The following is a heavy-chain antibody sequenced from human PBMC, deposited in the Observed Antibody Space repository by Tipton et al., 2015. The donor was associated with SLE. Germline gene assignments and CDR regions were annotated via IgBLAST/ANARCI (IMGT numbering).Heavy chain of an antibody. Sequence: TLSLTCTVSGDSISSHYWSWIRQPPGKGLEWIGYIYYRGGTKYNPSLKSRVTISEDTSKNQFSLKLSSVTAADTAVYYCARQQYFDWPPEDYWGQGTLVTVSS. D-gene: IGHD3-9*01. CDR2: IYYRGGT. CDR1: GDSISSHY. J-gene: IGHJ4*02. CDR3: ARQQYFDWPPEDY. V-gene: IGHV4-59*11.